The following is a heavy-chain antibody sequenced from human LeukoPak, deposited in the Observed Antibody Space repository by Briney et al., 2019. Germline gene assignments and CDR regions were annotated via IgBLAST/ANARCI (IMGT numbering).Heavy chain of an antibody. D-gene: IGHD2-2*01. Sequence: SETLSLTCTVSGGSISSYYWSWIRQPPGKGLEWIGYIYYSGSTNYNPSLKSRVTISVDTSKYQFSLKLSSVTAADTAVYYCAREPPRYCSSTSCLGYWGQGTLVTVSS. J-gene: IGHJ4*02. CDR1: GGSISSYY. CDR3: AREPPRYCSSTSCLGY. V-gene: IGHV4-59*01. CDR2: IYYSGST.